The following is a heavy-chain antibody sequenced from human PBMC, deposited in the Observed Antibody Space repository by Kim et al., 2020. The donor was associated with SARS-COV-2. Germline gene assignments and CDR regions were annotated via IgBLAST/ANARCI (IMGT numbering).Heavy chain of an antibody. CDR2: IYYSGST. CDR3: ARQRVLLWFGELLDFD. CDR1: GGSISSSSYY. J-gene: IGHJ4*01. Sequence: SETLSLTCTVSGGSISSSSYYWGWIRQPPGKGLEWIGSIYYSGSTYYNPSLKSRVTISVDTSKNQFSLKLSSVTAADTAVYYCARQRVLLWFGELLDFD. D-gene: IGHD3-10*01. V-gene: IGHV4-39*01.